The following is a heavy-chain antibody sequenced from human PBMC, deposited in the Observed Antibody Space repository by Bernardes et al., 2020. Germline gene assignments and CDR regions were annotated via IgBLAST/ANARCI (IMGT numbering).Heavy chain of an antibody. CDR3: ARVKLLGWDLDNFDY. J-gene: IGHJ4*02. D-gene: IGHD2-15*01. V-gene: IGHV4-59*01. CDR2: IYYSGST. Sequence: SETLSLTCTVSGGSISSYYWSWIRQPPGKGLEWIGYIYYSGSTNYNPSLKSRVTISVDTSKNQFSLKLSSVTAADTAVYYCARVKLLGWDLDNFDYWGQGTLVTVSS. CDR1: GGSISSYY.